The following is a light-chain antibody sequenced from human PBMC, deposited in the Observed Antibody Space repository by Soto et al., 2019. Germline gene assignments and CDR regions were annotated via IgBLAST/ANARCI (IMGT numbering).Light chain of an antibody. CDR3: MQGTYWPPT. V-gene: IGKV2-30*01. Sequence: DVVMTQSPLSLPVTLGQPASISCRSSQSIVYSDGQAYLSWFQQRPGQSPRRLIYRASNRDSGVPAIFSGSGSGTDFTLQIDRVEAEDVGIYYCMQGTYWPPTFGRGTRVEIK. CDR2: RAS. CDR1: QSIVYSDGQAY. J-gene: IGKJ1*01.